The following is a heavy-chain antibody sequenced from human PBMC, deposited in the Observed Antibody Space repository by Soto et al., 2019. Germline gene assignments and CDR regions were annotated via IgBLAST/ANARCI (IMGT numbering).Heavy chain of an antibody. CDR1: GYTFTSYD. J-gene: IGHJ5*02. Sequence: ASVKVSCKASGYTFTSYDINWARQATGQGLEWMGWMNPNSGNTGYAQKFQGRVTMTRNTSISTAYMELSSLRSEDTAVYYCARGYYYGSGSRWFDPWGQGTLVTVSS. CDR3: ARGYYYGSGSRWFDP. V-gene: IGHV1-8*01. CDR2: MNPNSGNT. D-gene: IGHD3-10*01.